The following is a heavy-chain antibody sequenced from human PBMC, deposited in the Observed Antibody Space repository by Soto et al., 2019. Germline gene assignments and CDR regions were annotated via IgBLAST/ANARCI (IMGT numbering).Heavy chain of an antibody. CDR1: GYAFTTYG. CDR2: ISAHNGNT. Sequence: QVHLVQSGAEVKKPGASVKVSCQASGYAFTTYGITWVRQAPGQGLEWMGWISAHNGNTNYAQKLQGRVTVTRDTSTSAAYMERRSLRSDDTAVYYGARGRYGDYWGQGALVTVSS. D-gene: IGHD1-1*01. V-gene: IGHV1-18*01. CDR3: ARGRYGDY. J-gene: IGHJ4*02.